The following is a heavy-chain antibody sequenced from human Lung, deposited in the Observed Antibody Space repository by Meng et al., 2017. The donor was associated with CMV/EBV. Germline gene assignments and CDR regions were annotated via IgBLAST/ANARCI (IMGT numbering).Heavy chain of an antibody. J-gene: IGHJ6*02. CDR3: ARYPTTGTYYYYNGMDV. CDR1: GFTFSNYA. V-gene: IGHV3-23*01. Sequence: GGSLRLXXAASGFTFSNYAMSWVRQAPGKGLEWVSGIAGSGSHTFYTDSVKGRFTISRDNVKNTLYLQMNVLRVEDTALYYCARYPTTGTYYYYNGMDVWGLGTXVTVSS. D-gene: IGHD4-17*01. CDR2: IAGSGSHT.